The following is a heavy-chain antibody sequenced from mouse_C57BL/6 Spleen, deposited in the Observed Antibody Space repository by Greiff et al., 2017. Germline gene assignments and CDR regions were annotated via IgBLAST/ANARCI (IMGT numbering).Heavy chain of an antibody. J-gene: IGHJ2*01. D-gene: IGHD2-3*01. CDR2: IHPNSGST. CDR1: GYTFTSYW. CDR3: ARHDGYLYYFDY. Sequence: VQLQQPGAELVKPGASVKLSCKASGYTFTSYWMHWVKQRPGQGLEWIGMIHPNSGSTNYNEKFKSKATLTVDKSSSTAYMQLSSLTSEDSAVYYCARHDGYLYYFDYWGQGTTLTVSS. V-gene: IGHV1-64*01.